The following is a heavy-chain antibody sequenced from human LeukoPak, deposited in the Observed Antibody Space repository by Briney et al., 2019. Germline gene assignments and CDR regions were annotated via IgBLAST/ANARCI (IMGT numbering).Heavy chain of an antibody. J-gene: IGHJ4*02. Sequence: PGGSLRPSCAASGFTFDDYAMHWVRQAPGKGLEWVSGISWNSGSIGYADSVKGRFTISRDNAKNSLYLQMNSLRSDDTAVYYCARILAYCSSTSCHDYWGQGTLVTVYS. CDR2: ISWNSGSI. D-gene: IGHD2-2*01. CDR3: ARILAYCSSTSCHDY. CDR1: GFTFDDYA. V-gene: IGHV3-9*01.